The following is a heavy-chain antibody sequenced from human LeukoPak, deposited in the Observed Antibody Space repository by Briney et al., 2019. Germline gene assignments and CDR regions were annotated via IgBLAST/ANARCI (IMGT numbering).Heavy chain of an antibody. CDR1: GFTFRSYG. CDR2: ITTNGGST. CDR3: ARGYVLLDY. J-gene: IGHJ4*02. V-gene: IGHV3-64*01. D-gene: IGHD2/OR15-2a*01. Sequence: GGSLRLSCAASGFTFRSYGMHWVRQAPGKGLEYVSAITTNGGSTYYANSVKGRFTISRDNSKNTLYLQMGSLRAEDMAVYYCARGYVLLDYWGQGTLVTVSS.